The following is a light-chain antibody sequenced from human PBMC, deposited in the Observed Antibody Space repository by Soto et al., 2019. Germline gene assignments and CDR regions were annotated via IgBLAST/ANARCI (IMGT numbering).Light chain of an antibody. CDR2: DAS. CDR3: QQSYSTPMCT. V-gene: IGKV1-39*01. Sequence: DIQMTQSPSSLSASVGDRVTITCRASQSISSYLNWYQQKPGKAPKLLIYDASSLQSGVPSRFSGSGSGTVFTLTINNLQPEDFATYYCQQSYSTPMCTFGQGTKLEI. J-gene: IGKJ2*02. CDR1: QSISSY.